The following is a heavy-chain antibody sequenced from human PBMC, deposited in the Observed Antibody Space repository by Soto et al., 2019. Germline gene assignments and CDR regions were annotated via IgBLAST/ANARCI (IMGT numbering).Heavy chain of an antibody. V-gene: IGHV3-23*01. D-gene: IGHD1-7*01. Sequence: SGGSLRLSCAASGFTFSTYTMSWVRRAPGKGLEWVSAISGSGASPSYADSVQGRFTISRDNPKRTLYLQMNNLRAEDTAVYYCAKVRRGTTKCYVSDYWGQGTLVTVSS. CDR3: AKVRRGTTKCYVSDY. CDR2: ISGSGASP. J-gene: IGHJ4*02. CDR1: GFTFSTYT.